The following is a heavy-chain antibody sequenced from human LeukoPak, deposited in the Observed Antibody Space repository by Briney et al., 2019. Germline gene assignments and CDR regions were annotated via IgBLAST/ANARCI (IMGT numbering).Heavy chain of an antibody. CDR2: IHTSGNT. D-gene: IGHD6-13*01. Sequence: SETLSLTCTVSGGSISSGSYCWSWIRQPAGKGLEWIGHIHTSGNTNYNPSLKSRVTISVDTSKNQFSLKLSSVTAADTAVYYCARGAEYYYYYYMDVWGKGTTVTVSS. V-gene: IGHV4-61*09. J-gene: IGHJ6*03. CDR1: GGSISSGSYC. CDR3: ARGAEYYYYYYMDV.